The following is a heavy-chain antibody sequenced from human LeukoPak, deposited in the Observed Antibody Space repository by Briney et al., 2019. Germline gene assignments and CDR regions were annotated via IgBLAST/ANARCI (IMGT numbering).Heavy chain of an antibody. Sequence: ASVTVSCKASGYTFTSYGISWVRQAPGQGLEWMGWISAYNGNTSYAQKFQGRVTMTRDTSTSTVYMELSSLRSEDTAVYYCARTFGVVIAYFDYWGQGTLVTVSS. V-gene: IGHV1-18*01. CDR1: GYTFTSYG. CDR2: ISAYNGNT. CDR3: ARTFGVVIAYFDY. J-gene: IGHJ4*02. D-gene: IGHD3-3*01.